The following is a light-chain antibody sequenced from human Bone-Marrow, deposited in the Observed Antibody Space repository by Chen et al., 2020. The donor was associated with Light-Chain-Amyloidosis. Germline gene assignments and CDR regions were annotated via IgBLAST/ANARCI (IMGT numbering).Light chain of an antibody. CDR1: NIRSTS. CDR3: QVWDRSSDRPV. J-gene: IGLJ3*02. V-gene: IGLV3-21*02. CDR2: DDS. Sequence: SYVRTPPSSVSVAPGQTATIACGGNNIRSTSVHWYQQTPGQAPLLVVYDDSDRPSGIPERLSGSNSGNTATLTISRVEAGDEADYYCQVWDRSSDRPVFGGGTKLTVL.